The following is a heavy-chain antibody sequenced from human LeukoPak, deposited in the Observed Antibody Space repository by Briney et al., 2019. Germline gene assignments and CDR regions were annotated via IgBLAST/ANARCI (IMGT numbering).Heavy chain of an antibody. D-gene: IGHD6-13*01. CDR2: INHSGST. CDR1: GGSFSGYY. J-gene: IGHJ4*02. V-gene: IGHV4-34*01. Sequence: PSETLSLTCAVYGGSFSGYYWSWIRQPPGKGLEWIGEINHSGSTNYNPSLKSRVTISVDTSKNQFSLKLSSVTAADTAVYYCATAAGTWCFDYWGQGTLVTVSS. CDR3: ATAAGTWCFDY.